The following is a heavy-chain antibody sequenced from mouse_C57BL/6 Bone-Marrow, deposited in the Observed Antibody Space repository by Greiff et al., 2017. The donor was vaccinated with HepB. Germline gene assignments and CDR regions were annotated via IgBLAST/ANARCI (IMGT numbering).Heavy chain of an antibody. D-gene: IGHD1-1*01. CDR3: ASNYYGSSPFAY. CDR1: GYTFTDYY. Sequence: VQLQQSGPVLVKPGASVKMSCKASGYTFTDYYMNWVKQSHGKSLEWIGVINPYNGGTSYNQKFKGKATLTVDKSSSTAYMELNSLTSEDSAVYYCASNYYGSSPFAYWGHGTLVTVSA. CDR2: INPYNGGT. V-gene: IGHV1-19*01. J-gene: IGHJ3*01.